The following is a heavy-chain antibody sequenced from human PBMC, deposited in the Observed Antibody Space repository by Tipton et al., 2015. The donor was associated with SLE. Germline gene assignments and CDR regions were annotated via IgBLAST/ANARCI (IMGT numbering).Heavy chain of an antibody. CDR3: AGDQASLGLDF. Sequence: TLSLTCTVSGDSIGIYYWNWIRQPPGKGLEWIGYFYYTGGTNYNPSLKSRVTISADTSKNQFSLKLSSVTAADTAVYYCAGDQASLGLDFWGQGTLVTVSS. V-gene: IGHV4-59*01. CDR2: FYYTGGT. J-gene: IGHJ4*02. CDR1: GDSIGIYY.